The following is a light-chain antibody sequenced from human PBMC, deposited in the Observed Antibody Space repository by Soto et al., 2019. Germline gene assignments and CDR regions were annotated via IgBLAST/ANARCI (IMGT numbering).Light chain of an antibody. CDR2: HAS. CDR1: QSVSDK. J-gene: IGKJ1*01. V-gene: IGKV3-20*01. CDR3: QQYGSSGT. Sequence: EMVITPSPASVSVSTAQRATLYGRASQSVSDKLAWYQQKPGQAPRLLIYHASARATGIPDRFSGSGSGTDFTLTISRLEPEDFAVYYCQQYGSSGTFGQGTKVDI.